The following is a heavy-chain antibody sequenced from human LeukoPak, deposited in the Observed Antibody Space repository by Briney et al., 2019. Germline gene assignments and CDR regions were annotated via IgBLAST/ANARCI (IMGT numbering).Heavy chain of an antibody. D-gene: IGHD2-2*01. J-gene: IGHJ4*02. Sequence: PSETLSLTCTVSGYSISSGYYWGWIRQPPERGLEWIGSIYHSGSTYYNPSLKSRVTISVDTSKNQFSLKLSSVTAADTAVYYCARELVVRYYFDYWGQGTLVTVSS. V-gene: IGHV4-38-2*02. CDR1: GYSISSGYY. CDR2: IYHSGST. CDR3: ARELVVRYYFDY.